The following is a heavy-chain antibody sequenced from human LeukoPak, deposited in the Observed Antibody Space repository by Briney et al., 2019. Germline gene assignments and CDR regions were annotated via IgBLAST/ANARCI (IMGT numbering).Heavy chain of an antibody. Sequence: GGSLRLSCAASGFTFSSYGMHWVRQAPGKGLEWVAFMRYDGSSNYYADSVKGRFTISRDNSKNTLYLQMNSLRPEDTAVYYCASERDYGDSNAFDMWGQGTMVTVSS. D-gene: IGHD4-17*01. V-gene: IGHV3-30*02. CDR2: MRYDGSSN. J-gene: IGHJ3*02. CDR3: ASERDYGDSNAFDM. CDR1: GFTFSSYG.